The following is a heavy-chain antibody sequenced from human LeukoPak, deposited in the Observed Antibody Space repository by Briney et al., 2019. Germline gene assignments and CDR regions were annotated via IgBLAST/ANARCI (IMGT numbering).Heavy chain of an antibody. J-gene: IGHJ6*02. V-gene: IGHV3-21*01. CDR3: ARDLMYYDILTGLYGMDV. Sequence: PGGSLRLSCAASGFTFSTYTINWVRQAPGRGLEWVSSISGNSSYIYYADSVKGRFTISRDDAKSSLYLQMNSLRAEDTAVYYCARDLMYYDILTGLYGMDVWGQGTPVTVSS. CDR2: ISGNSSYI. CDR1: GFTFSTYT. D-gene: IGHD3-9*01.